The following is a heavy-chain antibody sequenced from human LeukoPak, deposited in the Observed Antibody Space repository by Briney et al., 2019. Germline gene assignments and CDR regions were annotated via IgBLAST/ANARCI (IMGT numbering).Heavy chain of an antibody. D-gene: IGHD4-17*01. CDR2: INPNSGGT. CDR1: GYTFTSYY. Sequence: ASVKVSCKASGYTFTSYYMHWVRQAPGQGLEWMGRINPNSGGTNYAQKFQGRVTMTRDTSISTAYMELSRLRSDDTAVYYCARGPGNPTVTTHTTPYFDYWGQGTLVTVSS. CDR3: ARGPGNPTVTTHTTPYFDY. J-gene: IGHJ4*02. V-gene: IGHV1-2*06.